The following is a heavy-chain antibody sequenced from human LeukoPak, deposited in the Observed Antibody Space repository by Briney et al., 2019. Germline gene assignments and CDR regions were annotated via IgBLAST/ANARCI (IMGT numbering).Heavy chain of an antibody. D-gene: IGHD3-10*01. CDR1: GGSISSSSYY. Sequence: SETLSLTCTVSGGSISSSSYYWGWIRQPPGKGLEWIGSIYYSGSTYYNPSLKSRVTISVDTSENQFSLKLSSVTAADTAVYYCAVGRLWFGELLSGANWFDPWGQGTLVTVSS. CDR2: IYYSGST. J-gene: IGHJ5*02. V-gene: IGHV4-39*01. CDR3: AVGRLWFGELLSGANWFDP.